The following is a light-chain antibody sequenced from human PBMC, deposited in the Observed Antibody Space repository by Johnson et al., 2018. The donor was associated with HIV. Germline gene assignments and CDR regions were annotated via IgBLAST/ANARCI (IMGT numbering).Light chain of an antibody. CDR1: SSNIGNNY. Sequence: QSVLTQPPSVSAAPGQKVTISCSGSSSNIGNNYVSWYQQLPGTAPKLLIYDNNKRPSGIPDRFSGSKYGTSATLGITGLQTGDEADYYCGTWNSSLSGGPYVFGTGTKVTAL. J-gene: IGLJ1*01. CDR2: DNN. V-gene: IGLV1-51*01. CDR3: GTWNSSLSGGPYV.